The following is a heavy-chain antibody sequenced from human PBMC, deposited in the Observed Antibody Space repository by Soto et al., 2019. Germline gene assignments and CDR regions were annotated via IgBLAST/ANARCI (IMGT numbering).Heavy chain of an antibody. V-gene: IGHV4-39*01. Sequence: SETLSLTCTVSGGSISSSSYYWGWIRQPPGKGLEWTGSIYYSERYYVDSVKGRFTISRDNAKNSLYLQMNSLRAEDTAVYYCARATGADKEDYWGQGTLVTVSS. CDR2: IYYSER. J-gene: IGHJ4*02. CDR3: ARATGADKEDY. CDR1: GGSISSSSYY. D-gene: IGHD3-10*01.